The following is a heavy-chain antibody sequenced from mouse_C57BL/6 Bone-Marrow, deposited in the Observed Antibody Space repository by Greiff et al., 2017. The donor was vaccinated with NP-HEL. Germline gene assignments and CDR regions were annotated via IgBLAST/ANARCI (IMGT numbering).Heavy chain of an antibody. CDR2: ISDGGSYT. CDR1: GFTFSSYA. V-gene: IGHV5-4*03. D-gene: IGHD2-5*01. Sequence: EVMLVESGGGLVKPGGSLKLSCAASGFTFSSYAMSWVRQTPEQRLEWVATISDGGSYTYYPDNVKGRFTISRDNAKNNLYLQMSHLKSEDTAMYYCARGRSNSWFAYWGQGTLVTVSA. J-gene: IGHJ3*01. CDR3: ARGRSNSWFAY.